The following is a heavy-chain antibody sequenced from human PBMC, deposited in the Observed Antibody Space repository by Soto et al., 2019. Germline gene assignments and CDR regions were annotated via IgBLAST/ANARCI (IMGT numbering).Heavy chain of an antibody. D-gene: IGHD6-13*01. CDR3: AREVRDSSTWYFDY. CDR2: VHYSGST. J-gene: IGHJ4*02. V-gene: IGHV4-59*01. Sequence: QVQLQESGPGLVKPSETLSLTCTVSGGSISDYYWSWIRQPPGKGLEWIGYVHYSGSTNYNPSLKNRVTISVDKSKNQFSLKLSSVTAADTAVYYCAREVRDSSTWYFDYWGQGTLVTVSS. CDR1: GGSISDYY.